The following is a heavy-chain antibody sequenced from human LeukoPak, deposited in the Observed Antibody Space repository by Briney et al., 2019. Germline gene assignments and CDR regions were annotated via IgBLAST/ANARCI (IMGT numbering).Heavy chain of an antibody. D-gene: IGHD2-15*01. CDR1: GGSISSSNYY. CDR3: ARGPRLPVIVVVVAATYKYYFDY. Sequence: SETLSLTCTVSGGSISSSNYYWGRIRQPPGKGLEWIGSIEYSGSTHYNPSLKSRVTISVDTSKNQFSLKLSSVTAADTAVYYCARGPRLPVIVVVVAATYKYYFDYWGQGTLVTVSS. CDR2: IEYSGST. V-gene: IGHV4-39*07. J-gene: IGHJ4*02.